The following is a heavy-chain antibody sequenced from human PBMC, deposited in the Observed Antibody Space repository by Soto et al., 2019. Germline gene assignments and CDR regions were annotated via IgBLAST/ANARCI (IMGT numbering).Heavy chain of an antibody. D-gene: IGHD1-1*01. V-gene: IGHV4-4*07. CDR1: GASISGFD. CDR3: VRDGTNPLPDWFDP. Sequence: SETLSLTCTVSGASISGFDWSWIRKSAGKGLEWIGRIYATGTTDYNPCLKSRVMMSVDTSKKQFSLKLRSVTAADTAVYNCVRDGTNPLPDWFDPSGQGIPVIFSS. J-gene: IGHJ5*02. CDR2: IYATGTT.